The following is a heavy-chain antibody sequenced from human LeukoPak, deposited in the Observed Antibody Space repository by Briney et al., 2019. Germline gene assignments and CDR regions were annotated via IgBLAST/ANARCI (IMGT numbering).Heavy chain of an antibody. Sequence: PGGSLRLSCAASGFTFSSYAMSWVRQAPGKGLEWVSAISGSGGSTYYADSVKGRFTISRDNSKNTLYLQMNSLRADDTAVYYCAKTRAGGGVFDYWGQGTLVTVSS. CDR2: ISGSGGST. V-gene: IGHV3-23*01. J-gene: IGHJ4*02. D-gene: IGHD3-16*01. CDR1: GFTFSSYA. CDR3: AKTRAGGGVFDY.